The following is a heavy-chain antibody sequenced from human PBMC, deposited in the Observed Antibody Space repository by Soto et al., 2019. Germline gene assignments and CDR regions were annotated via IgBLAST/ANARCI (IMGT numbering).Heavy chain of an antibody. D-gene: IGHD6-19*01. CDR3: ARPNGIAVAGSTGGFDY. Sequence: QLQLQESGPGLVKPSETLSLTCTVSGGSISSSSYYWGWIRQPPGKGLEWIGSIYYSGSTYYNPSLKSRVTISVDTSKNQFSLKLSSVTAADTAVYYCARPNGIAVAGSTGGFDYWGQGTLVTVSS. J-gene: IGHJ4*02. CDR1: GGSISSSSYY. CDR2: IYYSGST. V-gene: IGHV4-39*01.